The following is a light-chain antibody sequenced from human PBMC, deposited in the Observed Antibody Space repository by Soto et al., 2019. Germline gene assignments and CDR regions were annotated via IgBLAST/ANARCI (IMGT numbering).Light chain of an antibody. CDR1: RSLVYSDGDTY. Sequence: AMTQSPLSLPVTLGQPASISCRSSRSLVYSDGDTYLSWYQQRPGQSPRRLIYKVSNRDSGVPDRFSGSGADTDFTLKISKVEAEDVGVYYCMQGTRWPLYTFGQGTKLEIK. V-gene: IGKV2-30*01. CDR2: KVS. CDR3: MQGTRWPLYT. J-gene: IGKJ2*01.